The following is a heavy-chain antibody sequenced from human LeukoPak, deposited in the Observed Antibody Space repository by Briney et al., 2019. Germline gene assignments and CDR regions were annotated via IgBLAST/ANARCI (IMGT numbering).Heavy chain of an antibody. D-gene: IGHD3-22*01. V-gene: IGHV2-5*02. CDR1: GFSLSTSGVG. Sequence: SGPTLVNPTQTLTLTCTFSGFSLSTSGVGVGWIRQPPGKALEWLALIYWDDDKRYSPSLKSRLTITKDTSKNQVVLTMTNMDPVDTATYYCAHTYYYDSSGYKYYFDYWGQGTLVTVSS. CDR2: IYWDDDK. CDR3: AHTYYYDSSGYKYYFDY. J-gene: IGHJ4*02.